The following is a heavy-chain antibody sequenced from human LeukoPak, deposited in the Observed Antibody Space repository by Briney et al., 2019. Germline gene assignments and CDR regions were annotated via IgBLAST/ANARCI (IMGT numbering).Heavy chain of an antibody. D-gene: IGHD2-8*01. CDR2: IHPSTGNP. CDR1: GYSFTNYA. V-gene: IGHV7-4-1*02. J-gene: IGHJ5*02. CDR3: ARDADYCTNGVCYYNWFDP. Sequence: ASVKVSCKASGYSFTNYAMNWVRQAPGQGLEWMGWIHPSTGNPTYAQGFTGRFVFSLDTSVSTAYLQISSLKAEDTAVYYCARDADYCTNGVCYYNWFDPWGQGTLVTVSS.